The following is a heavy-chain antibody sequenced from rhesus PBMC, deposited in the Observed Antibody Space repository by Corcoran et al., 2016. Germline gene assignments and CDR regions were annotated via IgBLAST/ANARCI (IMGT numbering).Heavy chain of an antibody. D-gene: IGHD7-45*01. Sequence: QVTLKESGPALVKPTQTLTLTCTFSGFSLTPSGMGVGWVHQPPGKDLEWLAFIYWDDDNRYSTSLKTKVTISKDTSKNQVVLTMTNMDPVDTATYYCTRRPTWGFEFDFWGQGVLVTVSS. J-gene: IGHJ4*01. V-gene: IGHV2-174*01. CDR1: GFSLTPSGMG. CDR2: IYWDDDN. CDR3: TRRPTWGFEFDF.